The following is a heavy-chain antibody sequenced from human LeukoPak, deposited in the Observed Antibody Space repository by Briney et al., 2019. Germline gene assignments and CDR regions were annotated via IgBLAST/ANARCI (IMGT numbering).Heavy chain of an antibody. D-gene: IGHD6-19*01. J-gene: IGHJ4*02. Sequence: GGSLRLSCAASGFTVSSNYMSWVRQAPGKGLEWVSVIYSGGCTYYADSVKGRFTISRDNSKNTLYLQMNSLRAEDTAVYYCARPETSGWYCKDWGQGTLVTVSS. CDR1: GFTVSSNY. V-gene: IGHV3-53*01. CDR3: ARPETSGWYCKD. CDR2: IYSGGCT.